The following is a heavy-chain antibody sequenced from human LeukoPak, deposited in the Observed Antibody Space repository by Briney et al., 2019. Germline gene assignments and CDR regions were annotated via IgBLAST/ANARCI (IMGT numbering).Heavy chain of an antibody. Sequence: SETLSLTCAVYGGPFSDYFWSWIRQPPGKGLEWIGEINHRGNTKYDPSLKSRVTIARDTSKNQFSLNLSSVTAADTAVYYCASFCTSTRCLEYWGRGTLVTVSS. CDR3: ASFCTSTRCLEY. V-gene: IGHV4-34*01. CDR2: INHRGNT. CDR1: GGPFSDYF. D-gene: IGHD2-2*01. J-gene: IGHJ4*02.